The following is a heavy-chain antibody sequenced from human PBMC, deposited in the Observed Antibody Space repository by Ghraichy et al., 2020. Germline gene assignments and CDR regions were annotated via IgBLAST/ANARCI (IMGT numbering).Heavy chain of an antibody. J-gene: IGHJ4*02. CDR1: GFTFSSYA. D-gene: IGHD6-19*01. Sequence: GGSLRLSCAASGFTFSSYAMSWVRQAPGKGLEWVSAISGSGGSTYYADSVKGRFTISRDNSKNTLYLQMNSLRAEDTAVYYCAKVDSSGWYVAREIVYWGQGTLITVSS. CDR2: ISGSGGST. V-gene: IGHV3-23*01. CDR3: AKVDSSGWYVAREIVY.